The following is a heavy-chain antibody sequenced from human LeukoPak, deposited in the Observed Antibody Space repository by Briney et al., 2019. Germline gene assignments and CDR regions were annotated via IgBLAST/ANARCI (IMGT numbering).Heavy chain of an antibody. CDR1: GFTFSSYG. V-gene: IGHV3-30*18. CDR3: AKGPNYCSSTSCYRAQDY. D-gene: IGHD2-2*01. J-gene: IGHJ4*02. Sequence: GGSLRLSCAASGFTFSSYGMHWVRQAPGKGLEWVAVISYDGSNKYYADSVKGRFTISRDNSKNTLYLQMNSLRAEDAAVYYCAKGPNYCSSTSCYRAQDYWGQGTLVTVSS. CDR2: ISYDGSNK.